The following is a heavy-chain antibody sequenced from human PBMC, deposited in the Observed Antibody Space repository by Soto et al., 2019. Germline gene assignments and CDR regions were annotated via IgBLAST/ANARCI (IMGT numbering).Heavy chain of an antibody. D-gene: IGHD1-1*01. CDR3: ARERTGTTSMDV. CDR1: GYTFTSYD. Sequence: QVQLVQSGAEVKKPGASVKVSCTASGYTFTSYDITWVRQATGQGLEWMGWMNPNSGNTGYAQKFQGRVTMTRNTSISTAYMELSSLRSEDTAVYYCARERTGTTSMDVWCQGTTVTVSS. J-gene: IGHJ6*02. V-gene: IGHV1-8*01. CDR2: MNPNSGNT.